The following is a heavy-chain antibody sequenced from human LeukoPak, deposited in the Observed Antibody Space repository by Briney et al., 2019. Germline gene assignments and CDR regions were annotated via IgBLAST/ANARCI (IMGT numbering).Heavy chain of an antibody. J-gene: IGHJ4*02. CDR1: GFTFSSYG. CDR3: ARDPASTNYYDSSGYFDY. V-gene: IGHV3-33*01. D-gene: IGHD3-22*01. CDR2: IWYDGSNK. Sequence: PGGSLRLSCAASGFTFSSYGMHWVRQAPGKGLERVAVIWYDGSNKYYADSVKGRFTISRDNSKNTLYLQMNSLRAEDTAVYYCARDPASTNYYDSSGYFDYWGQGTLVTVSS.